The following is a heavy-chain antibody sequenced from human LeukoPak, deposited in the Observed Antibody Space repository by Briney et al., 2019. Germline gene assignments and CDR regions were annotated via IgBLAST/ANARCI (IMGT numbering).Heavy chain of an antibody. CDR3: ARDPSTDRFQYFDY. CDR2: MSTYYGDI. CDR1: GFTFSTYG. D-gene: IGHD2-8*02. Sequence: GGSLRLSCTASGFTFSTYGMTWVRQAPGKGLEWVSSMSTYYGDIYYADSVRGRFTSSRDNAKNTLYLQMDSLTAEDTAVYYCARDPSTDRFQYFDYWGQGALVTVS. V-gene: IGHV3-21*01. J-gene: IGHJ4*02.